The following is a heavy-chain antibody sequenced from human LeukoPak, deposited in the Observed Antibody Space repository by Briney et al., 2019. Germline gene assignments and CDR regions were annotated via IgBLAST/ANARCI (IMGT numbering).Heavy chain of an antibody. D-gene: IGHD3-3*01. CDR3: ARVRHDPLEYGYYMDV. J-gene: IGHJ6*03. V-gene: IGHV4-34*01. Sequence: PSETLSLTCAVDGGSFSGFYWTWIRQTPAKRRVWIGEINQTGNTNYNPSLTDYNPSLKPRVTISVDSSKSQLSLKVNSATAADTGIYYCARVRHDPLEYGYYMDVWGTGTPVAVSS. CDR1: GGSFSGFY. CDR2: INQTGNT.